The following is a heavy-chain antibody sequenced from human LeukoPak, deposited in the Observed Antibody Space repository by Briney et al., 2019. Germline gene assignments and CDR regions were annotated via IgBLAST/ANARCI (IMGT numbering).Heavy chain of an antibody. CDR3: ARHAVYDFWSGYYNPSFAFDI. J-gene: IGHJ3*02. CDR2: IYYSGST. V-gene: IGHV4-59*08. Sequence: SETLSLTCTVSGGSISSYYWSWIRQPPGKGLEWIGYIYYSGSTNYNPSLKSRVTISVDTSKNQFSPKLSSVTAADTAVYYCARHAVYDFWSGYYNPSFAFDIWGQGTMVTVSS. D-gene: IGHD3-3*01. CDR1: GGSISSYY.